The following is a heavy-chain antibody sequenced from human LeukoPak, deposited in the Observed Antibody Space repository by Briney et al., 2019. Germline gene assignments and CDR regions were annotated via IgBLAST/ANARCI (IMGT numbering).Heavy chain of an antibody. CDR3: ASCSGGSCYALQFDY. V-gene: IGHV1-46*01. CDR1: GYTFTSYG. D-gene: IGHD2-15*01. J-gene: IGHJ4*02. CDR2: INPSGGST. Sequence: ASVKVSCKASGYTFTSYGISWVRQAPGQGLEWMGIINPSGGSTSYAQKFQGRVTMTRDTSTSTVYMELSSLRSEDTAVYYCASCSGGSCYALQFDYWGQGTLVTVSS.